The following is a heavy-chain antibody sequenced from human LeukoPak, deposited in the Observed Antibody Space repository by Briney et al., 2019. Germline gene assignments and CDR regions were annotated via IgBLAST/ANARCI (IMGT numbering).Heavy chain of an antibody. Sequence: PGGSLKLSCATSGFTFNGSALHWVRQASGQGLEWVGRIRSKAHRYATAYAASVKGRFTVSRDDSKNMAYLQMNSLKTEDTAIYYCTRRHYGDYVVDNWGQGTLVTVS. CDR2: IRSKAHRYAT. J-gene: IGHJ4*02. V-gene: IGHV3-73*01. CDR3: TRRHYGDYVVDN. CDR1: GFTFNGSA. D-gene: IGHD4-17*01.